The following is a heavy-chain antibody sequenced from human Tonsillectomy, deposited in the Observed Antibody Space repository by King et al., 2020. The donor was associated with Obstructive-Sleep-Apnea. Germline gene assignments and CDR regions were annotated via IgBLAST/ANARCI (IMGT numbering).Heavy chain of an antibody. J-gene: IGHJ6*02. V-gene: IGHV1-69*01. CDR2: IIPIFGTA. D-gene: IGHD3-3*01. CDR3: ARAPGEGVFGVVSGMDV. Sequence: QLVQSGAEVKKPGSSVKVSCKASGGTFSSYAISWVRQAPGQGREWMGGIIPIFGTANYAQKFQGRVTITADESTSTAYMELGSLRSEDTAVYYCARAPGEGVFGVVSGMDVWGQGTTVTVSS. CDR1: GGTFSSYA.